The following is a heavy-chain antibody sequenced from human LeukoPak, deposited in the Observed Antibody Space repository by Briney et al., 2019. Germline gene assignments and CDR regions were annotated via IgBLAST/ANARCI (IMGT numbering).Heavy chain of an antibody. CDR3: ARDQIGSW. V-gene: IGHV3-11*06. CDR1: GFTFSDYY. Sequence: GGSLRLSCEASGFTFSDYYLSWIRQAPGKGLEWISYISGSSSHINYADSVKGRFTISRDNAKKSVYLQMDSLRVEDAAVYYCARDQIGSWWGQGTLVIVSS. CDR2: ISGSSSHI. D-gene: IGHD6-13*01. J-gene: IGHJ4*02.